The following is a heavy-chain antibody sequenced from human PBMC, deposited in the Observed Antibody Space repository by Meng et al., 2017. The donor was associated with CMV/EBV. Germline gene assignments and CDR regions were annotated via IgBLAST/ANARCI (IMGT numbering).Heavy chain of an antibody. J-gene: IGHJ3*02. V-gene: IGHV4-59*01. D-gene: IGHD2-2*01. CDR1: GGAISSCD. CDR2: IYYSGST. CDR3: AREVPAGGASDI. Sequence: GSLRPSCTVPGGAISSCDWSGIRRPPGKGLEWMGYIYYSGSTNYNPSLKGRVTISVDTSTNQFSLKLSSVTAADTAVYYCAREVPAGGASDIWGQGTMVTVSS.